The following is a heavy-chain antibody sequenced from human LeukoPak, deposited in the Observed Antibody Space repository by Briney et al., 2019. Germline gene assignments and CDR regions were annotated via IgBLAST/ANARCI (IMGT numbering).Heavy chain of an antibody. CDR1: GGSISNYY. CDR2: VYNDVST. CDR3: ARPTHSGTSYDAFGI. D-gene: IGHD1-26*01. J-gene: IGHJ3*02. V-gene: IGHV4-59*08. Sequence: PSETLSLTCTVSGGSISNYYCTWIRQPPGKGLEWIGNVYNDVSTNYNPSLKSRVTISVDTPKNQFSLKLSFVTAADTAVYYCARPTHSGTSYDAFGIWGQGTMVTVSS.